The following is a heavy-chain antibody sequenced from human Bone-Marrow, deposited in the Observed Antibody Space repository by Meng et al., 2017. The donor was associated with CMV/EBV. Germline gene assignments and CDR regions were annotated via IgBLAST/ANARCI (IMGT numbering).Heavy chain of an antibody. V-gene: IGHV1-2*02. D-gene: IGHD6-6*01. J-gene: IGHJ6*02. CDR3: ARDTDPAARSSYYYYGMDV. CDR2: INPNSGGT. CDR1: GYTFTGYS. Sequence: ASVKVSCKASGYTFTGYSMHWVRQAPGQGLEWMGWINPNSGGTNYAQKFQGRVTMTRDTSISTAYMELSRRRSDDTAVYYCARDTDPAARSSYYYYGMDVWGQGTTVTVSS.